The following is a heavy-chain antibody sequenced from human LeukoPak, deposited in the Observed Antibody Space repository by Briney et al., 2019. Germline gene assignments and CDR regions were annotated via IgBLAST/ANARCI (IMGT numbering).Heavy chain of an antibody. CDR3: VNQISGWVY. CDR2: SSSNGRST. Sequence: KPGGSLRLSCSASGFTFSSLPMHWVRQAPGKGLEYVSGSSSNGRSTYYADSAKGRFIISRDNSKNTLYLQMSSLRPEDTAMYYCVNQISGWVYWGQGTLVTVSS. D-gene: IGHD6-19*01. J-gene: IGHJ4*02. V-gene: IGHV3-64D*06. CDR1: GFTFSSLP.